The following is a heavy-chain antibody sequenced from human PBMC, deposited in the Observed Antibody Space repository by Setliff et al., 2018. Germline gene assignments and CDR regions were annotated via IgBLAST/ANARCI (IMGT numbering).Heavy chain of an antibody. CDR2: INAANDNT. CDR1: GYTFTTYA. Sequence: ASVKVSCKASGYTFTTYAIHWVRQAPGHGQRLEWMGWINAANDNTNYAQKFQGRVTITADKSTSTAYMELSSLRSEDTSVYYCARAGASYCDTTGYCYFWGFDPWGQGTLVTVSS. D-gene: IGHD3-22*01. CDR3: ARAGASYCDTTGYCYFWGFDP. J-gene: IGHJ5*02. V-gene: IGHV1-3*01.